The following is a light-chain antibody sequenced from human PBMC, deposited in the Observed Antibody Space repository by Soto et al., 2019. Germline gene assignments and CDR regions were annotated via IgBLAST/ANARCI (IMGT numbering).Light chain of an antibody. CDR3: QQYGSSPPT. CDR2: GAS. CDR1: QSVNSNY. V-gene: IGKV3-20*01. J-gene: IGKJ1*01. Sequence: EIVLTQSPGTLSLSPGERATLSCRASQSVNSNYLAWYRRKPGQAPSLLIYGASTRATGIPGRFSGSGSGTDFTFTITRLEPEDFAVYYCQQYGSSPPTFGQGTKVEIK.